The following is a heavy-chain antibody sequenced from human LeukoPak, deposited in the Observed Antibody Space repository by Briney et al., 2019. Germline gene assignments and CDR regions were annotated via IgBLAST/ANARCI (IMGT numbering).Heavy chain of an antibody. J-gene: IGHJ4*02. CDR3: VKSLGYSSDY. Sequence: GGSLRLSCAASGFTFSGSAMHWVRQASGKGLEWVGRIRSKANSYATAYAASVKGRFTISRDDSKNTAYLQMNSLKTEDTAVYYCVKSLGYSSDYWGQGTLVTVSS. CDR2: IRSKANSYAT. CDR1: GFTFSGSA. D-gene: IGHD3-22*01. V-gene: IGHV3-73*01.